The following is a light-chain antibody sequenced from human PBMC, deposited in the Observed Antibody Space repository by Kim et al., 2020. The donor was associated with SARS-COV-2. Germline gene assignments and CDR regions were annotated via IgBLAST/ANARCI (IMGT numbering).Light chain of an antibody. CDR3: QQYGSSRWT. CDR1: QSVSSSY. V-gene: IGKV3-20*01. CDR2: GAS. J-gene: IGKJ1*01. Sequence: SPGERATLSCRASQSVSSSYLAWYQQKPGQAPRLLIYGASSRATGIPDRFSGSVSGTDFTLTISRLEPEDFAVYYCQQYGSSRWTFGQETKVDIK.